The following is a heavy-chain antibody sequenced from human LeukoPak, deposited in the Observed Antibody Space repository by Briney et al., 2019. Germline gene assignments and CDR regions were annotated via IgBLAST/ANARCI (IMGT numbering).Heavy chain of an antibody. J-gene: IGHJ4*02. CDR3: ARDLGDGTPFDY. CDR1: GFTVSREY. V-gene: IGHV3-74*01. D-gene: IGHD1-7*01. Sequence: GGSLRLSCAASGFTVSREYMSWVRQAPGKGLVWVSRITSDGSSTRSADSVKGRFTTSRDNAKNTLYLQLNSLRVEDTATYFCARDLGDGTPFDYWGQGTLVTVSS. CDR2: ITSDGSST.